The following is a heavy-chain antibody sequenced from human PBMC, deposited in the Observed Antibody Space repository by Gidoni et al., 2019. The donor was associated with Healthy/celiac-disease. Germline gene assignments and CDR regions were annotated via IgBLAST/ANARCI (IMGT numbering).Heavy chain of an antibody. CDR1: GFTFSSYS. Sequence: EVQLVESGGGLVKPGGSLRLSCAASGFTFSSYSMNWVRQAPGKGLEWVSSISSSSSYIYYADSVKGRFTISRDNAKNSLYLQMNSLRAEDTAVYYCARAPWELLHIDYWGQGTLVTVSS. J-gene: IGHJ4*02. CDR2: ISSSSSYI. D-gene: IGHD1-26*01. V-gene: IGHV3-21*01. CDR3: ARAPWELLHIDY.